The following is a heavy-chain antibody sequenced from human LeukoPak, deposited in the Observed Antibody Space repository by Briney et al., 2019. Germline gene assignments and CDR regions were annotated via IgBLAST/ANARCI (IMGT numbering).Heavy chain of an antibody. CDR2: IYTSGST. Sequence: PSETLSLTCTVSGGSISSYYWSWLRQPAGKGLEWIGRIYTSGSTNYSPSLESRVTMSVDESKNQFSLRVHFVSAADTAVYYCASTRRAAVAGRFDSWGQGTLVTVSS. J-gene: IGHJ4*02. CDR1: GGSISSYY. CDR3: ASTRRAAVAGRFDS. D-gene: IGHD6-19*01. V-gene: IGHV4-4*07.